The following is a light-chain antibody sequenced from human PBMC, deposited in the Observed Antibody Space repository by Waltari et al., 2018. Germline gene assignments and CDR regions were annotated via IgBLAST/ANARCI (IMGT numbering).Light chain of an antibody. CDR2: TND. V-gene: IGLV1-44*01. Sequence: QSVLTQPPSASGTPGQRVTISCLGSSSNVEGNAVSWFQQLPGTAPKLLIYTNDQRPSGVPDRFSGSKSGTSASLAISGLQSEDEAVYYCVAWDDSLNVWLFGGGTKVTAL. CDR1: SSNVEGNA. CDR3: VAWDDSLNVWL. J-gene: IGLJ3*02.